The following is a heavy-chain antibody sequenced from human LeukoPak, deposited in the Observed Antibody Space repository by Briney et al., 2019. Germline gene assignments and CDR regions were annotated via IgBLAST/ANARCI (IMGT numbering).Heavy chain of an antibody. CDR2: IGTAGDT. CDR1: GFTFSSYD. J-gene: IGHJ3*02. V-gene: IGHV3-13*01. CDR3: ARSRFIRYFDWLLSPGTFDI. Sequence: GGSLRLSCAASGFTFSSYDMHWDRQATGKGLEWVSAIGTAGDTYYPGSVKGRFTISRENAKNSLYLQMNSLRAGDTAVYYCARSRFIRYFDWLLSPGTFDIWGQGTMVTVSS. D-gene: IGHD3-9*01.